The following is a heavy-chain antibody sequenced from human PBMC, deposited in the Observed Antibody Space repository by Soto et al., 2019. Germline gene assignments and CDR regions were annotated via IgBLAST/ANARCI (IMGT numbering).Heavy chain of an antibody. CDR1: GGSISSGDYY. D-gene: IGHD3-10*01. CDR2: IYYSGST. V-gene: IGHV4-31*03. CDR3: ARGHYGSPPGYLDY. Sequence: PSETLSLTCTVSGGSISSGDYYWSWIRQHPGKGLEWIGYIYYSGSTYYNPSLKSRVTISVDTSKNQFSLKLSSVTAEDTAVYYCARGHYGSPPGYLDYWGQRTLVTVS. J-gene: IGHJ4*02.